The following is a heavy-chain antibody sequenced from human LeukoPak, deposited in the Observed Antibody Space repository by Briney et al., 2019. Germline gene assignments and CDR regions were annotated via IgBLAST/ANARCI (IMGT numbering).Heavy chain of an antibody. CDR2: ISNSGHSI. J-gene: IGHJ4*02. CDR3: ATGNYGNQPHY. V-gene: IGHV3-48*03. Sequence: GGSLRLSCVASGFTFRNYEMNWFRQAPGKGLEWVSYISNSGHSINYADSVKGRFTVSKDNAKDSLHLQMNSLTAEDTAVYFCATGNYGNQPHYWGQGTLVTVSS. D-gene: IGHD3-16*01. CDR1: GFTFRNYE.